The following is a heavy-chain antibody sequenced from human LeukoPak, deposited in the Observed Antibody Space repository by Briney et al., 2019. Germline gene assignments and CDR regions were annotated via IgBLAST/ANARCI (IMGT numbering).Heavy chain of an antibody. Sequence: GESLNISCKGSGYSFTSYWIGWVRQMPGKGLEWMGIIYPGDSDTRYSPSFQGQVTISADKSISTAYLQWSSLKASDTAMYYCARRQGYSYGLDYYYMDVWGKGTTVTVSS. CDR2: IYPGDSDT. CDR3: ARRQGYSYGLDYYYMDV. V-gene: IGHV5-51*01. D-gene: IGHD5-18*01. CDR1: GYSFTSYW. J-gene: IGHJ6*03.